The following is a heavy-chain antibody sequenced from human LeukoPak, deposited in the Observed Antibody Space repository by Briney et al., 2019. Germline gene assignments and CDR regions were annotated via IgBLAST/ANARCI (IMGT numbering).Heavy chain of an antibody. CDR2: IYHSGST. CDR3: ARILTGYSQYFDY. J-gene: IGHJ4*02. V-gene: IGHV4-38-2*02. CDR1: GYSISSGYY. D-gene: IGHD3-9*01. Sequence: SETLSLTCTVSGYSISSGYYWGWIRQPPGKGLEWIGSIYHSGSTYYNPSLKSRVTISVDTSKNQFSLKLSSVTAADTAVYYCARILTGYSQYFDYWGQGTLVTVSS.